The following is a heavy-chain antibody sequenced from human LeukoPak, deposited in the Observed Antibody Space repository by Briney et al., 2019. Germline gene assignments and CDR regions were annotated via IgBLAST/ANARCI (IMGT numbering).Heavy chain of an antibody. CDR2: IWHDGRNK. CDR1: GFTFSSYG. D-gene: IGHD2-21*02. V-gene: IGHV3-33*01. CDR3: ARDWGSDEAIDY. J-gene: IGHJ4*02. Sequence: GGSLRLSCTASGFTFSSYGIHWVRQTPGKGLEWVAVIWHDGRNKYYADSVKGRFTISRDNSKNTVLLQMNSLRAEDTAIYYCARDWGSDEAIDYWGQGTLVTVSS.